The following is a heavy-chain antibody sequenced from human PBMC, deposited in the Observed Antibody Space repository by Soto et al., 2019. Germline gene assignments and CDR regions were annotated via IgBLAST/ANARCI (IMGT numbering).Heavy chain of an antibody. CDR1: GFTFSTYN. CDR3: ARVGSITLDV. Sequence: GSLRLSCAASGFTFSTYNMNWVRQAPGRGLEWVSSISGSSSYIYYADSVKGRYTISRDNAKNSLYLQMNSLRVEDTAVYYCARVGSITLDVWGQGTTVPVSS. CDR2: ISGSSSYI. V-gene: IGHV3-21*06. J-gene: IGHJ6*02.